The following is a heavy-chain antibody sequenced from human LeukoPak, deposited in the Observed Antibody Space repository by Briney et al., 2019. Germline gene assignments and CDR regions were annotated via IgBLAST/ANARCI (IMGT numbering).Heavy chain of an antibody. J-gene: IGHJ5*02. Sequence: PSETLSLTCAVYGGSFSGYYWSWIRQPPGKGLEWNGEINHSGSTNYNPSLKSRVTISVDTSKNQFSLKLSSVTAADTAVYYCARGGYYGSGNDFRFDPWGQGTLVTVSS. CDR3: ARGGYYGSGNDFRFDP. V-gene: IGHV4-34*01. CDR1: GGSFSGYY. CDR2: INHSGST. D-gene: IGHD3-10*01.